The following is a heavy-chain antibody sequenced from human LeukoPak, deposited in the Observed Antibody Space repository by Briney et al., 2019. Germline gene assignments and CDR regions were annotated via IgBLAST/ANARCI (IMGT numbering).Heavy chain of an antibody. V-gene: IGHV1-2*06. D-gene: IGHD2-15*01. J-gene: IGHJ5*02. CDR2: INPNSGGT. CDR1: GYTFTGYY. Sequence: DSVEVSCKAAGYTFTGYYMFWVRQAPGQGLKWMGRINPNSGGTNYAQKFQGRVTMTRDTSISTAYMDLSRLRSDDTAPYYCARGYCSGGSCYSVENWFDPWGQGTLVTVSS. CDR3: ARGYCSGGSCYSVENWFDP.